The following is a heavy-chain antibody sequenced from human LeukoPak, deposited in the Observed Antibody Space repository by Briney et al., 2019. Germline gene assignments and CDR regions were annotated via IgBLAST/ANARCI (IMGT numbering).Heavy chain of an antibody. Sequence: SVKVSCKASGGTFSNYAISWVRQAPGQGLEWMGGITPIFATPSYAQKFQGRVTITADEPTSTAYMELSGLRSEDTAVYYCARWAGYCRITNCYSAFDYWGQGTLVTVSS. V-gene: IGHV1-69*13. CDR2: ITPIFATP. CDR3: ARWAGYCRITNCYSAFDY. CDR1: GGTFSNYA. J-gene: IGHJ4*02. D-gene: IGHD2-2*02.